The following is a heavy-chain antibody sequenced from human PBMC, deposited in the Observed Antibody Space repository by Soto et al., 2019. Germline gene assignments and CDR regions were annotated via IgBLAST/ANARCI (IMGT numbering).Heavy chain of an antibody. Sequence: SETLSLTCTFSGGSISSGGYYWSWIRQHPGKGLEWIGYIYYSGSTYYNPSLKSRVTISVDTSKNQFSLKLSSVTAADTAVYYCARDYYDSSGYHTPSWFDPWGQGTLVTVSS. CDR3: ARDYYDSSGYHTPSWFDP. D-gene: IGHD3-22*01. J-gene: IGHJ5*02. CDR1: GGSISSGGYY. CDR2: IYYSGST. V-gene: IGHV4-31*03.